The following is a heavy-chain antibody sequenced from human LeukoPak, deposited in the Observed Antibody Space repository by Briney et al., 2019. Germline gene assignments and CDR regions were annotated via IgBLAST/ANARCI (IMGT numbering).Heavy chain of an antibody. V-gene: IGHV1-2*02. J-gene: IGHJ4*02. CDR3: ARVGVAGPPGGYFDY. D-gene: IGHD6-19*01. Sequence: ASVKVSCKASGYTFTGYYMHWVRQAPGQGLEWMGWINPNSGGTNYAQKFQGRVTMTRDTSISTAYMELNRLRSDDTAVYYCARVGVAGPPGGYFDYWGQGTLVTVSS. CDR2: INPNSGGT. CDR1: GYTFTGYY.